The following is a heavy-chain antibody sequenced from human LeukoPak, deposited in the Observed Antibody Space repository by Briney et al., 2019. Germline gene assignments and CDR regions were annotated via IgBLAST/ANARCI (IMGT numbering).Heavy chain of an antibody. CDR3: ARGPKTSFDY. V-gene: IGHV3-48*01. CDR1: ALTFSDYS. CDR2: ISSNGSTI. Sequence: GGSLRLSCAASALTFSDYSMNWVRQAPGKGLEWISYISSNGSTIYYAASVEGRFTISRDSAKNSLYLQMNGLRAEDTAIYYCARGPKTSFDYWGQGTLVTVSS. J-gene: IGHJ4*02.